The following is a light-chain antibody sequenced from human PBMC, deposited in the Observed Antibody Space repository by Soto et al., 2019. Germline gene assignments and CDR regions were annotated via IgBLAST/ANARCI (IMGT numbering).Light chain of an antibody. Sequence: QSVLTQPASVSGSPGQSITISLSGTTSDVGGYNLVSWYQQHTAKAPKLLIYEGTQRPSGVSSRFSGSKSGNTASLTISGLQAEDEADYYCCSYASSSSYVFGTGTKVTVL. V-gene: IGLV2-23*01. J-gene: IGLJ1*01. CDR2: EGT. CDR1: TSDVGGYNL. CDR3: CSYASSSSYV.